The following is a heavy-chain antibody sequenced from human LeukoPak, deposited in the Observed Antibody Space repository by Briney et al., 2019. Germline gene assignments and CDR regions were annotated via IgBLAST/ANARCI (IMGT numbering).Heavy chain of an antibody. Sequence: PGGSLRLSCTASGFTFSDYAMSWVRQAPGKGLEWVAVISYDGSNKYYADSVKGRFTISRDNSKNTLYLQMNSLRAEDTAVYYCAKDGEYYDSSGYYSSLVGYYYYYYGMDVWGQGTTVTVYS. CDR1: GFTFSDYA. J-gene: IGHJ6*02. CDR2: ISYDGSNK. D-gene: IGHD3-22*01. CDR3: AKDGEYYDSSGYYSSLVGYYYYYYGMDV. V-gene: IGHV3-30*18.